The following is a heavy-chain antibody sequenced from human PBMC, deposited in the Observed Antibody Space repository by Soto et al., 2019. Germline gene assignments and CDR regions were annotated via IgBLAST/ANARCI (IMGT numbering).Heavy chain of an antibody. V-gene: IGHV4-61*01. Sequence: LSLTCTVSGGSVSSGSYYWSWIRQPPGKGLEWIGYIYDTGSTNYNPSPKSRVTMSRDTSKNQLSLKLNSLTAADTAVYYCARSVGWGLDYWVQGTLFTVSS. J-gene: IGHJ4*02. CDR3: ARSVGWGLDY. CDR1: GGSVSSGSYY. D-gene: IGHD7-27*01. CDR2: IYDTGST.